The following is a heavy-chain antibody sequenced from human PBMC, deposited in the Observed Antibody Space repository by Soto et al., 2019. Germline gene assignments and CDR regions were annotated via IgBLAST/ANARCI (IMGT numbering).Heavy chain of an antibody. J-gene: IGHJ4*02. CDR3: ARDKEALGTGELFLFDY. D-gene: IGHD3-10*01. CDR1: GGTFSSYT. V-gene: IGHV1-69*04. Sequence: GASVKVSCKASGGTFSSYTISWVRQAPGQGLEWMGRIIPILGIANYAQKFQGRVTITADKSTSTAYMELSSLRSEDTAVYYCARDKEALGTGELFLFDYWGQGTLVTVPQ. CDR2: IIPILGIA.